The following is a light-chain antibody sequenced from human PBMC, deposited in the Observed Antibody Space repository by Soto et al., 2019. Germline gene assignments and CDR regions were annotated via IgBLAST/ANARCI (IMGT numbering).Light chain of an antibody. J-gene: IGKJ1*01. CDR1: QNIDQW. CDR2: KAS. CDR3: QHYDGYSPWT. V-gene: IGKV1-5*03. Sequence: DVQMTQSPSTLSASIGDRVTITCRASQNIDQWLAWFQQKPGKAPKVLIYKASTLQTGVPSRFSASGSATEFTLTISTLQPNDFAPSYCQHYDGYSPWTCGQAPKVEI.